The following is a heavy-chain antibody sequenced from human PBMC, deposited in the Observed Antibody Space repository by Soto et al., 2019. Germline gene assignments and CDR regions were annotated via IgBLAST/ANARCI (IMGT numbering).Heavy chain of an antibody. D-gene: IGHD7-27*01. CDR2: IYYSGNT. Sequence: QLQLQESGPGLVKPSETLSLTCTVSGGSVSSSNYYWGWVRQPPGKGLEWIGSIYYSGNTYYNPSLKSRVPISVDTSENQFSLKLSSVTAADTAVFYCARLYWGRYFDLWGRGTLVTVSS. V-gene: IGHV4-39*01. CDR1: GGSVSSSNYY. CDR3: ARLYWGRYFDL. J-gene: IGHJ2*01.